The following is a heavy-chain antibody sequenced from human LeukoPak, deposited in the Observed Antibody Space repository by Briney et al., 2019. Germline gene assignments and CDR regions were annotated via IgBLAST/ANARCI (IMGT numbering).Heavy chain of an antibody. J-gene: IGHJ4*02. CDR2: ISGGGGST. V-gene: IGHV3-43*02. Sequence: GGSLRLSCAASGFTFDNYAMHWVRQAPGKGLEWVSLISGGGGSTSYADSVKGRFTISRDNNRGSLYLQMNSLRTEDTALYYCAKVLGSSSWYSLGYWGQGTLVTVSS. CDR3: AKVLGSSSWYSLGY. D-gene: IGHD6-13*01. CDR1: GFTFDNYA.